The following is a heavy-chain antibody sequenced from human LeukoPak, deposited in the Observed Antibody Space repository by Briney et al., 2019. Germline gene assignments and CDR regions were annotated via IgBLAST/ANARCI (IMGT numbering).Heavy chain of an antibody. CDR3: ARAYSSGWFVVGY. Sequence: ASVKVSCKASGYTFTGYYMHWVRQAPGQGLEWMGWINPNSGGTNYAQKFQGRVTMTRDTSISTAYMELNGLRSDDTAVYYCARAYSSGWFVVGYWGQGTLVTVSS. D-gene: IGHD6-19*01. V-gene: IGHV1-2*02. CDR2: INPNSGGT. J-gene: IGHJ4*02. CDR1: GYTFTGYY.